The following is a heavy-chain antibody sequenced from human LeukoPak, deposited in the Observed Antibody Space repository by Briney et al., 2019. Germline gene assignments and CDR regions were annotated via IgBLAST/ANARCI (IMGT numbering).Heavy chain of an antibody. D-gene: IGHD3-10*01. V-gene: IGHV4-4*07. CDR3: ARGVVRGVIYYYYYMDV. CDR1: GGSISSYY. Sequence: SETLSLTCTVSGGSISSYYWSWIRQPAGKGLEWIGRIYTSGSTNYNPSLKSRVTMSVDTPKNQFSLKLSSVTAADTAVYYCARGVVRGVIYYYYYMDVWGKGITVTISS. CDR2: IYTSGST. J-gene: IGHJ6*03.